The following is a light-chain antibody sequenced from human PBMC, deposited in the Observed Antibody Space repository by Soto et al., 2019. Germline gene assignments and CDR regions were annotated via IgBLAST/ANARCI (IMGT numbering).Light chain of an antibody. J-gene: IGKJ5*01. CDR1: QGISSS. CDR3: QQLYAYPRD. Sequence: DIQLTQSPSFLSASVGDIVTITCRASQGISSSLAWYQQQPGKAPNLLIYAASTLQTGVPSRFSGSGSVTEFTLIISSLQTEYFAPYYCQQLYAYPRDFGQGTRLDIK. V-gene: IGKV1-9*01. CDR2: AAS.